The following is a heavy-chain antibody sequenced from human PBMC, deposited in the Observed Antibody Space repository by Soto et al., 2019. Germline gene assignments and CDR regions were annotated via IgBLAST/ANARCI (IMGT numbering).Heavy chain of an antibody. Sequence: EVQLLESGGGLVQPGGSLRLSCAASGFTFSNYAMTWVRQAPGKGLECVSTINTSGGNTHYADSVKGRFSVSRDNSKNTLSLQMNSLRAEDTAVYYCTKDWQHDSWGQRTLVTVSS. J-gene: IGHJ5*01. CDR2: INTSGGNT. CDR1: GFTFSNYA. V-gene: IGHV3-23*01. D-gene: IGHD6-13*01. CDR3: TKDWQHDS.